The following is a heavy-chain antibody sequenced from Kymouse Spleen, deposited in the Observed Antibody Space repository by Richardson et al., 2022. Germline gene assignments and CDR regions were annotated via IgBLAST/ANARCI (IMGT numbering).Heavy chain of an antibody. CDR1: GFTFSSYW. V-gene: IGHV3-74*01. D-gene: IGHD3-9*01. J-gene: IGHJ2*01. CDR2: INSDGSST. Sequence: EVQLVESGGGLVQPGGSLRLSCAASGFTFSSYWMHWVRQAPGKGLVWVSRINSDGSSTSYADSVKGRFTISRDNAKNTLYLQMNSLRAEDTAVYYCARGDYDILTGSYWYFDLWGRGTLVTVSS. CDR3: ARGDYDILTGSYWYFDL.